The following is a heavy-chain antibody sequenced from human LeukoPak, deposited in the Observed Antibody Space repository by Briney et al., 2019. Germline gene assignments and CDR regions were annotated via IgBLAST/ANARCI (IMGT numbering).Heavy chain of an antibody. CDR2: IKQDGSEK. V-gene: IGHV3-7*01. Sequence: GGSLRLSCAASGLTFSSYWMSWVRQAPGKGLEWVANIKQDGSEKHYVDSVKGRFTISRDNAKNSLYLQMNSLRAEDTAVYYCAVYYNSGPVGYWGQGTLSLSPQ. CDR3: AVYYNSGPVGY. D-gene: IGHD3-22*01. J-gene: IGHJ4*02. CDR1: GLTFSSYW.